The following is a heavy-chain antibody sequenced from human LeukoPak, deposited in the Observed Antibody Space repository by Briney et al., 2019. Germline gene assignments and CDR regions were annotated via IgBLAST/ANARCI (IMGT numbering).Heavy chain of an antibody. D-gene: IGHD2-15*01. V-gene: IGHV1-46*01. CDR3: ARDGAYCSGGSCYLYYYYYYGMDV. CDR2: INPSGGST. CDR1: GYTFTSYY. Sequence: ASVKVSCEASGYTFTSYYMHWVRQAPGQGLEWMGIINPSGGSTSYAQKFQGRVTMTRDTSTSTVYMELSSLRSEDTAVYYCARDGAYCSGGSCYLYYYYYYGMDVWGKGTTVTVSS. J-gene: IGHJ6*04.